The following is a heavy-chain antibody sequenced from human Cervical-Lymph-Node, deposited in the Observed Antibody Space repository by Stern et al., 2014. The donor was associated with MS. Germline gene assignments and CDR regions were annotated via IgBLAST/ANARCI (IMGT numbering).Heavy chain of an antibody. V-gene: IGHV1-69*12. CDR3: ARGELKEGLVRGMDV. CDR1: GGTISSYA. J-gene: IGHJ6*02. CDR2: ITHIFGTA. D-gene: IGHD1-26*01. Sequence: QDQLVQSGAEVKKPGSSVKVSCKASGGTISSYAISWERQGPGKRLEGMGGITHIFGTANYAQKFQGRVTITADESASTAYMELSSLRSEDTAVYYCARGELKEGLVRGMDVWGQGTTVTVSS.